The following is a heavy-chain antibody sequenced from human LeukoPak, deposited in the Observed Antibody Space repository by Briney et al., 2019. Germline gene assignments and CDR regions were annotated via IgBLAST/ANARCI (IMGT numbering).Heavy chain of an antibody. Sequence: PSETLSLTCTVSGGSISSYYWSWIRQPPGKGLEWIGNIFYSGSTYYSPSLKSRVTISLDTSRNQFSLKLNSVTAADTAVYYCAKSNGYGLIDIWGQGTMVTVSS. CDR2: IFYSGST. CDR3: AKSNGYGLIDI. J-gene: IGHJ3*02. D-gene: IGHD3-22*01. CDR1: GGSISSYY. V-gene: IGHV4-59*12.